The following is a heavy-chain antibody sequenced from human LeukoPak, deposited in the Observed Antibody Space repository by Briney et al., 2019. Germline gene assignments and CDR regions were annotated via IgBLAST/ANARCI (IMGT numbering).Heavy chain of an antibody. CDR1: GFTFSSYA. D-gene: IGHD4-23*01. Sequence: RPGGSLRLSCAASGFTFSSYAMHWVRQAPGKGLEYVSAISTNGGSTYYANFVKGRFTISRDNAKNTLYLQMNSLRAEDTAVYYCARDLDYGGKSNFDYWGQGTLVTVSS. CDR3: ARDLDYGGKSNFDY. CDR2: ISTNGGST. J-gene: IGHJ4*02. V-gene: IGHV3-64*01.